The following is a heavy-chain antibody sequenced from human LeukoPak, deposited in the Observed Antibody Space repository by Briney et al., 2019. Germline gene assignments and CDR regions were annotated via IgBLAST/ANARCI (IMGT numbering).Heavy chain of an antibody. CDR3: ATDQRLIDNGSGSYYTT. V-gene: IGHV1-8*01. J-gene: IGHJ5*02. Sequence: EASVKVSCTASGYTFTSYDINWVRQATGQGLKWMGWMNPNSGNTGYAQKFQGRVTMTRNTSISTAYMELSSLRSEDTAVYYCATDQRLIDNGSGSYYTTWGQGALVTASS. D-gene: IGHD3-10*01. CDR1: GYTFTSYD. CDR2: MNPNSGNT.